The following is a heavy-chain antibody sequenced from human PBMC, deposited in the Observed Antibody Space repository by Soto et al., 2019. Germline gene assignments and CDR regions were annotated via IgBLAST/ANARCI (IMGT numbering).Heavy chain of an antibody. Sequence: QVQLQESGPGLVKPSETLSLTCTVSGGSISSYYWSWIRQPPGKGLEWIGYIYYSGSTNYNPSLKSRGTISVDTSKNQFSLKLSSVTAADTAVYYCARGLDCSSTSCYQAYYYYMDVWGKGTTVTVSS. D-gene: IGHD2-2*01. CDR1: GGSISSYY. J-gene: IGHJ6*03. CDR3: ARGLDCSSTSCYQAYYYYMDV. V-gene: IGHV4-59*01. CDR2: IYYSGST.